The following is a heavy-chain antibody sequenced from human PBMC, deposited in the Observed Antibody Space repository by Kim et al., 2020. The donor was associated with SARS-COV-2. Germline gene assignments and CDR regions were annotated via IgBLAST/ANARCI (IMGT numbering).Heavy chain of an antibody. CDR2: ISYDGSNK. V-gene: IGHV3-30*18. J-gene: IGHJ6*02. Sequence: GGSLRLSCAASGFTFSSYGMHWVRQAPGKGLEWVAVISYDGSNKYYADSVKGRFTISRDNSKNTLYLQMNSLRAEDTAVYYCAKDFYGAPAPYYGMDVWGQGTTVTVSS. D-gene: IGHD4-17*01. CDR3: AKDFYGAPAPYYGMDV. CDR1: GFTFSSYG.